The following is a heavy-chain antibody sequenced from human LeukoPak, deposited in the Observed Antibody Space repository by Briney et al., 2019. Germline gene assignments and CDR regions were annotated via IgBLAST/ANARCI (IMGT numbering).Heavy chain of an antibody. CDR1: GYTFTSYG. D-gene: IGHD2-15*01. CDR2: ISAYNGNT. Sequence: ASVKVSCKASGYTFTSYGISWVRQAPGQGLEWMGWISAYNGNTNYAQKLQGRVTMTEDTSTDTAYMELSSLRSEDTAVYYCATAQLAVAATSDAFDIWGQGTMVTVSS. CDR3: ATAQLAVAATSDAFDI. V-gene: IGHV1-18*01. J-gene: IGHJ3*02.